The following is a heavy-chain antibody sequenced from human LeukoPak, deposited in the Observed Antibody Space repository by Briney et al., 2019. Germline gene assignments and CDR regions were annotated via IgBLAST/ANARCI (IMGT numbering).Heavy chain of an antibody. J-gene: IGHJ4*02. Sequence: PSETLSLTCAVYGGSFSGYYWSWIRQPPGEGLEWIGEINHSGSTNYNPSLKSRVTISVDTSKNQFSLKLSSVTAADTAVYYCARVHGNMITFGGVIGRRHYFDYWGQGTLVTVSS. V-gene: IGHV4-34*01. CDR2: INHSGST. CDR3: ARVHGNMITFGGVIGRRHYFDY. D-gene: IGHD3-16*01. CDR1: GGSFSGYY.